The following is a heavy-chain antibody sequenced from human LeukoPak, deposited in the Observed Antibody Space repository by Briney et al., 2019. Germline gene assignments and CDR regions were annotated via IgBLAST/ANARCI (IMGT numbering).Heavy chain of an antibody. J-gene: IGHJ4*02. V-gene: IGHV4-61*02. CDR1: GGPISSGSYY. CDR2: IYTSGST. D-gene: IGHD1-26*01. CDR3: ARGVGITPTY. Sequence: SETLSLTCTVSGGPISSGSYYWSWIRQPAGKGLEWIGRIYTSGSTNYNPSLKSRVTISVDTSKNQFSLKLSSVTAADTAVYYCARGVGITPTYWGQGTLVTVSS.